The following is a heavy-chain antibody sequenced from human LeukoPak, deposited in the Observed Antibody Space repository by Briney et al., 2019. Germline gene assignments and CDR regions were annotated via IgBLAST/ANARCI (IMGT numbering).Heavy chain of an antibody. CDR3: ARHVLNSSSWYRYYYYYMDV. CDR1: GGSISSYY. J-gene: IGHJ6*03. V-gene: IGHV4-59*01. Sequence: SETLSLTCTVSGGSISSYYWSWIRQPPGKGLEWIGYIYYSGSTNYNPSLKSRVTISVDTSKNQFSLKLSSVTAADTAVYYCARHVLNSSSWYRYYYYYMDVWGKGTTVTISS. D-gene: IGHD6-13*01. CDR2: IYYSGST.